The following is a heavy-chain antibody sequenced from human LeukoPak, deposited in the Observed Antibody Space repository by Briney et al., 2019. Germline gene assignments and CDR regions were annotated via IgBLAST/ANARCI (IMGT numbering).Heavy chain of an antibody. J-gene: IGHJ4*02. CDR2: IAPSSGTT. Sequence: ASVKVSFKASGYTFTINYMHWVRQAPGQGLEWMGVIAPSSGTTSYAQKFQGRVTMTRDTSTSTLYMELSSLTSEDTAVYYCARASGSSAVPFDYWGQGTLVTVSS. V-gene: IGHV1-46*01. CDR3: ARASGSSAVPFDY. D-gene: IGHD3-10*01. CDR1: GYTFTINY.